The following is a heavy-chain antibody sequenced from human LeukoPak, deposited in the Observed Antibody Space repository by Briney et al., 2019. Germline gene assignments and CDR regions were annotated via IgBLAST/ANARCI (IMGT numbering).Heavy chain of an antibody. Sequence: SETLSLTCTVSGGSISSGGYYWSWIRQHPGKGLEWIGYIYYSGSTYYNPSLKSRVTISVDTSKNQFSLKLSSVTAADTAVYYCARVQTRTYYYDSSGYYSDYWGQGTLVTVSS. CDR3: ARVQTRTYYYDSSGYYSDY. CDR1: GGSISSGGYY. V-gene: IGHV4-31*03. CDR2: IYYSGST. J-gene: IGHJ4*02. D-gene: IGHD3-22*01.